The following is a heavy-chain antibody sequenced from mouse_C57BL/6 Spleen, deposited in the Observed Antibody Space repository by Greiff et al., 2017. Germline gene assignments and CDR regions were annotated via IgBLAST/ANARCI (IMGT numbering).Heavy chain of an antibody. CDR1: GYTFTSYW. Sequence: QVQLQQPGAELVKPGASVKLSCKASGYTFTSYWMQWVKQRPGQGLEWIGEIDPSDSYTNYNQKFKGKATLTVDTSSSTAYMQISSLTSEDSAVYYCARVTTVVGFDYWGKGTTLTVSS. CDR2: IDPSDSYT. D-gene: IGHD1-1*01. J-gene: IGHJ2*01. CDR3: ARVTTVVGFDY. V-gene: IGHV1-50*01.